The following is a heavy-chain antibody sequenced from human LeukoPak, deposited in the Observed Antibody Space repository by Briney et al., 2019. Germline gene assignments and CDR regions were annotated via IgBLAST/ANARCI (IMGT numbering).Heavy chain of an antibody. J-gene: IGHJ4*02. CDR1: GGTFSSYA. CDR3: TREGPTPSPSAGGVDY. Sequence: ASVKVSCKASGGTFSSYAISWVRQAPGQGLEWMGGIIPIFGTANYAQKFQGRVTITADESTSTAYMELSSLRSEDTAVYYCTREGPTPSPSAGGVDYWGQGTLVTVSS. V-gene: IGHV1-69*13. CDR2: IIPIFGTA. D-gene: IGHD3-10*01.